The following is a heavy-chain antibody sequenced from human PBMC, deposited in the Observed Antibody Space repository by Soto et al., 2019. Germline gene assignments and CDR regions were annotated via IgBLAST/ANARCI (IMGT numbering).Heavy chain of an antibody. CDR2: INPNSGGT. CDR3: ARDGAYYDILTGWPY. J-gene: IGHJ4*02. Sequence: EASVKVSCKASGYTFTGYYMHWVRQAPGQGLEWMGWINPNSGGTNYAQKFQGRVTMTRDTSISTAYMELSRLRSDDTAVYYCARDGAYYDILTGWPYWGQGTLVTVSS. CDR1: GYTFTGYY. D-gene: IGHD3-9*01. V-gene: IGHV1-2*02.